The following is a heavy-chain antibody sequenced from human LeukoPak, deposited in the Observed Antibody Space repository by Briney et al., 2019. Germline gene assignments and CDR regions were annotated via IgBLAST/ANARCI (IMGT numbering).Heavy chain of an antibody. D-gene: IGHD6-19*01. Sequence: QVGGSLRLSCVASGCTVSINYVSWVRQAPGEGQELVSVIYSGGSAYYGDSAKGRSSISRDNSKNTLYLQMNSLRPEDTAVYYCARDVYSSGLYGGFDCWGQGTLVTVSS. CDR3: ARDVYSSGLYGGFDC. J-gene: IGHJ4*02. CDR2: IYSGGSA. V-gene: IGHV3-66*01. CDR1: GCTVSINY.